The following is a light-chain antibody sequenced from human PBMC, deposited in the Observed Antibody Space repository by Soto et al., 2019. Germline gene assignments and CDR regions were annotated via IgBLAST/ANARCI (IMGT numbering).Light chain of an antibody. CDR3: GTWDRSLSAGV. CDR2: GNH. J-gene: IGLJ1*01. CDR1: SSNIGAPYD. Sequence: QSALTQPPSVSGAPGQTVIISCSGSSSNIGAPYDVNWYRQLPGTVPKLLIYGNHNRPSGVPDRFSGSKSGTSASLAITGLQAEDEADYYCGTWDRSLSAGVFGTGTKVTVL. V-gene: IGLV1-40*01.